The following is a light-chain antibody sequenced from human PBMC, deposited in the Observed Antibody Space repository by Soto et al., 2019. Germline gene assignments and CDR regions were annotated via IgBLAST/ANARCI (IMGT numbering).Light chain of an antibody. Sequence: VLTQSPATLSLSPGERATLSCRASENVGSNLAWYQHKPGQAPRLLISGASTRATGVPARFSGSGSETEFALTISSLQSEDFTVYFCQQYNTRPQTFGQGTKVDIK. CDR2: GAS. CDR3: QQYNTRPQT. CDR1: ENVGSN. J-gene: IGKJ1*01. V-gene: IGKV3-15*01.